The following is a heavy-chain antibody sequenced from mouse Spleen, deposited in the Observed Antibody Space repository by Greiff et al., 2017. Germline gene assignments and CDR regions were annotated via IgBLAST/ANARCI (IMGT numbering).Heavy chain of an antibody. J-gene: IGHJ3*01. CDR2: IDPENGDT. D-gene: IGHD1-1*01. CDR3: TTHGSSSWFAY. V-gene: IGHV14-4*01. Sequence: VQLQQSGAELVRPGASVKLSCTASGFNIKDDYMHWVKQRPEQGLEWIGWIDPENGDTEYASKFQGKATITADTSSNTAYLQLSSLTSEDTAVYYCTTHGSSSWFAYWGQGTLVTASA. CDR1: GFNIKDDY.